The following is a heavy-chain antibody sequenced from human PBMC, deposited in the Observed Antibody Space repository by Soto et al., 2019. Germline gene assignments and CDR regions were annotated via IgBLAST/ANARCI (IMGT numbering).Heavy chain of an antibody. CDR2: IYYSGST. D-gene: IGHD3-10*01. Sequence: SETLSLTCAVSGGSISNNFWSWIRQPPGKGLEWIGYIYYSGSTNYNPSLKSRVSISLDTSKNQFSLRLTSVTAADTAVYYCARDHPGSSHFDYGGKETLVTVPS. V-gene: IGHV4-59*01. J-gene: IGHJ4*02. CDR1: GGSISNNF. CDR3: ARDHPGSSHFDY.